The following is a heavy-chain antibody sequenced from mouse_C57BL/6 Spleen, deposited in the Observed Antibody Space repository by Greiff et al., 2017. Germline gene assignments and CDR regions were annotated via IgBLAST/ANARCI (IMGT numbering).Heavy chain of an antibody. CDR2: IRNKANNHAT. Sequence: DVMLVESGGGLVQPGGSMKLSCAASGFTFSDAWMDWVRQSPEKGLEWVAEIRNKANNHATYYAESVKGRFTISRDDSKSSVYLQMNSLRAEDTGIYYCTRVLGNYFRWYFDVWGTGTTVTVSS. CDR3: TRVLGNYFRWYFDV. V-gene: IGHV6-6*01. D-gene: IGHD2-1*01. J-gene: IGHJ1*03. CDR1: GFTFSDAW.